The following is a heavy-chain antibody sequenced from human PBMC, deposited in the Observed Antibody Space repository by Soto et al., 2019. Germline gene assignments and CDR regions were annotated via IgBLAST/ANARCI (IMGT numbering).Heavy chain of an antibody. D-gene: IGHD3-3*01. Sequence: GGSLRLSCAASGFTFSSYEMNWVRQAPGKGLEWVSYISSSGSTIYYADSVKGRFTISRDNAKNSLYLQMNSLRAEDTAVYYCAAEAGELRFLEWSLGWFDYWGQGTLVTVS. J-gene: IGHJ4*02. CDR3: AAEAGELRFLEWSLGWFDY. CDR2: ISSSGSTI. CDR1: GFTFSSYE. V-gene: IGHV3-48*03.